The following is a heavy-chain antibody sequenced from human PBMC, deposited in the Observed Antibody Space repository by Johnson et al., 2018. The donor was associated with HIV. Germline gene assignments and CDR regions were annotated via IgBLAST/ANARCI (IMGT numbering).Heavy chain of an antibody. J-gene: IGHJ3*02. V-gene: IGHV3-30*04. CDR2: ISYDGSDK. D-gene: IGHD2-21*01. CDR1: GFTFSSYA. Sequence: QVQLVESGGGVVQPGRSLRLSCAASGFTFSSYAMHWVRQAPGKGLEWVAVISYDGSDKYYADSVKGRFTISRDNFKNTVYLQMNSLRAEDTAVYYCAKGDPVEGDVDDAFDIWGQGTMVTVSS. CDR3: AKGDPVEGDVDDAFDI.